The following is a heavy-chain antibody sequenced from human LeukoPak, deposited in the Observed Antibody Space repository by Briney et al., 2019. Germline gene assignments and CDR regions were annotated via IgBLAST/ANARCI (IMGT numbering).Heavy chain of an antibody. J-gene: IGHJ4*02. CDR1: GFTFSSYG. CDR2: ISYDGSNK. V-gene: IGHV3-30*18. D-gene: IGHD2-21*02. Sequence: PGRSLRLSCAASGFTFSSYGMHWVRQAPGKGLEWVAVISYDGSNKYYADSVKGRFTISRDNSKNTLYLQMNSLRAEDTAVYYCAKDGTGCGGDCYSDYWGQGTLVTVSS. CDR3: AKDGTGCGGDCYSDY.